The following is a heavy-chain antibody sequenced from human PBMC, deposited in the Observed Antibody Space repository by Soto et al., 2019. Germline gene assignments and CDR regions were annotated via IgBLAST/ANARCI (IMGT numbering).Heavy chain of an antibody. V-gene: IGHV4-4*02. CDR3: ARGRYYYDSSGYSKNWFDP. Sequence: SETLSLTCAVSGDSISSSNWWSWVRQPPGKGLEWIGEIYHRGSANYNPSLKSRLTMSVDKSNNQFSLKLSSVTAADTAVYYCARGRYYYDSSGYSKNWFDPWGQGTLVTVSS. CDR2: IYHRGSA. CDR1: GDSISSSNW. D-gene: IGHD3-22*01. J-gene: IGHJ5*02.